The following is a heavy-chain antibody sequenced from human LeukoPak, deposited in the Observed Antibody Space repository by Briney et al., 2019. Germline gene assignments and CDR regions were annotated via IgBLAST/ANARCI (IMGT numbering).Heavy chain of an antibody. D-gene: IGHD4-23*01. Sequence: ASVKVSCKASGYTFTSYGISWVRQAPGQGLEWMGWISAYNGNTNYAQKLQGRVTMTTDASTSTAYMELSSLRSEDTAVYYCARDNSVEDTAWWFDPRGQGTLVTVSS. CDR1: GYTFTSYG. V-gene: IGHV1-18*01. J-gene: IGHJ5*02. CDR2: ISAYNGNT. CDR3: ARDNSVEDTAWWFDP.